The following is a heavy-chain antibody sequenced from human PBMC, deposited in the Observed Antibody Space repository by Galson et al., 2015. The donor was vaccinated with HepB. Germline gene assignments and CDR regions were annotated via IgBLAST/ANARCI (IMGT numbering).Heavy chain of an antibody. V-gene: IGHV1-8*01. CDR3: VIPHSNSYRVSYDF. CDR2: INPNTAYT. J-gene: IGHJ4*02. Sequence: SVKVSCKASGYTFTSFDINWVRQAPGQGLEWMGYINPNTAYTGYAQKFQGRVTMTMDPSISTGFMELSSLMSEDTTVYYCVIPHSNSYRVSYDFWGQGTLVTVSP. D-gene: IGHD2/OR15-2a*01. CDR1: GYTFTSFD.